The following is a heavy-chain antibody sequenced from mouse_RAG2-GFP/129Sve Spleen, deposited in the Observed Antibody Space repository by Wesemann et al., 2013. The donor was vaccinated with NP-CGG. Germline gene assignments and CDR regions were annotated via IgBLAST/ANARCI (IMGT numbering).Heavy chain of an antibody. V-gene: IGHV5-17*02. J-gene: IGHJ4*01. Sequence: EWVAYISSGSSTIYYADTVKGRFTISRDNPKNTLFLQMTSLRSEDTAMYYCARSAGSSTYYAMDYWGGSRGTSVTVSS. CDR3: ARSAGSSTYYAMDY. D-gene: IGHD1-1*01. CDR2: ISSGSSTI.